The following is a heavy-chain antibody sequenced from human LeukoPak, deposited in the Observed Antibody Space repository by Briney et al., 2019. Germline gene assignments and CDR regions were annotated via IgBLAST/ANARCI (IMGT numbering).Heavy chain of an antibody. CDR2: IKQDGSEK. V-gene: IGHV3-7*01. CDR1: GFTFSSYW. Sequence: GGSLRLSCAASGFTFSSYWMSWVRQAPGKGLEWVANIKQDGSEKYYVDSVKGRFTISRDNSKNTLYLQMNGLRAEDTAVYYCAKVKLRYFDYWGQGTLVTVSS. CDR3: AKVKLRYFDY. D-gene: IGHD3-9*01. J-gene: IGHJ4*02.